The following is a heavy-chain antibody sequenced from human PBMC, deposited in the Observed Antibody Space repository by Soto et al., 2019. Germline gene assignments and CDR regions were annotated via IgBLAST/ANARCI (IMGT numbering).Heavy chain of an antibody. J-gene: IGHJ6*02. Sequence: GGSLRLSCSASGFTFSSYGMHWFRQAPGKGLEWVGVISYDGSNKYYADSVKGRFTISRDNSKNTLYLQMNSMRAEDTAVYYCAKASRGPRNYGMDVWGQGTTVTVSS. D-gene: IGHD5-12*01. CDR2: ISYDGSNK. CDR1: GFTFSSYG. CDR3: AKASRGPRNYGMDV. V-gene: IGHV3-30*18.